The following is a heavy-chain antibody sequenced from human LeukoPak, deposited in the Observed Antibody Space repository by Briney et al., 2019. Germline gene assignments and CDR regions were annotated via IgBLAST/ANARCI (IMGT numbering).Heavy chain of an antibody. CDR3: AKDLAVAGLFDY. CDR2: ISGSGGST. V-gene: IGHV3-23*01. CDR1: GFTFSSYA. Sequence: GGSLRLSCAASGFTFSSYAMSWVRQAPGKGLEWVSAISGSGGSTYYTDSVKGRFTISRDNSKNTLYLQMNSLRAEDTAVYYCAKDLAVAGLFDYWGQGTLVTVSS. D-gene: IGHD6-19*01. J-gene: IGHJ4*02.